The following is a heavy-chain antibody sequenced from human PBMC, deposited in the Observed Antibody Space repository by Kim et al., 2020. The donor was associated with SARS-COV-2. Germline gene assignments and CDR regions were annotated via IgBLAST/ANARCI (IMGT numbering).Heavy chain of an antibody. CDR3: AKAPPYDDYGDYYYYYGMDV. D-gene: IGHD4-17*01. CDR1: GFTFSSYA. V-gene: IGHV3-23*01. CDR2: ISGSGGST. Sequence: GGSLRLSCAASGFTFSSYAMSWVRQAPGKGLEWVSAISGSGGSTYYTDSVKGRFTISRDNSKNTLYLQMNSLRAEDTAVYYCAKAPPYDDYGDYYYYYGMDVWGQGTTVTVSS. J-gene: IGHJ6*02.